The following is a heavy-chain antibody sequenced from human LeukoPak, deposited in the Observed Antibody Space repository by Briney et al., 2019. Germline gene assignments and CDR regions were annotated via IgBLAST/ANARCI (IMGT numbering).Heavy chain of an antibody. V-gene: IGHV1-69*05. CDR1: GGSSSSYA. J-gene: IGHJ6*03. Sequence: SVRLSCKPPGGSSSSYAVSRVRQAPGQGLEWMGGIIPIFGTATYAQKFQGRVTITTDESTSTAYMELSSLRSEYTAVYYCARAPPASSCIAARPDRGGCYYYYYYMDVWGKGTTVTVSS. CDR2: IIPIFGTA. CDR3: ARAPPASSCIAARPDRGGCYYYYYYMDV. D-gene: IGHD6-6*01.